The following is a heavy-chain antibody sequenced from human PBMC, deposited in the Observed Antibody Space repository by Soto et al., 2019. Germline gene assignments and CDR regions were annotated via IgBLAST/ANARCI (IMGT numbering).Heavy chain of an antibody. CDR1: GGSISSYY. CDR3: ARTYDGSGPNSGGYGFDI. D-gene: IGHD3-22*01. J-gene: IGHJ3*02. V-gene: IGHV4-59*01. CDR2: IYYSGST. Sequence: QVQLQESGPGLVKPSETLSLSCSVSGGSISSYYWSWIRQPPGKGLEWIAYIYYSGSTSYNPSLKIRVSISLDTSKNQFSLKLSSVTAADTAVYYCARTYDGSGPNSGGYGFDIWGQGTMVTVSS.